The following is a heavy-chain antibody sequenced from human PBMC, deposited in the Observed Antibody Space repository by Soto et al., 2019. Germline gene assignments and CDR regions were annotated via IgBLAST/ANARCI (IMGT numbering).Heavy chain of an antibody. CDR3: ARDLGGQIVYY. CDR2: ISAYNGNT. CDR1: GYTFTSYG. Sequence: ASVKVSCKASGYTFTSYGSSWVRQAPGQGLEWMGWISAYNGNTKYAQKLQGRVTMTTDTSTGTGYMELRSLRSDDTAVYYWARDLGGQIVYYWGQGTLVTVSS. V-gene: IGHV1-18*01. D-gene: IGHD1-26*01. J-gene: IGHJ4*02.